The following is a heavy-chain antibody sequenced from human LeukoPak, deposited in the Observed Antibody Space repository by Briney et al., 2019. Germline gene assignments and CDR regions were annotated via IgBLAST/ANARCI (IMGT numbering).Heavy chain of an antibody. D-gene: IGHD3-3*01. CDR3: ASASRSGYDDH. J-gene: IGHJ4*02. V-gene: IGHV3-74*01. CDR2: INRDGSRA. CDR1: GFTFSSYW. Sequence: PGGSLRLSCAASGFTFSSYWMHWVRQAPGKGLVWVSRINRDGSRATYADSVKGRFTISRDNAKNTLYLQMNSLSAEDTAVYYCASASRSGYDDHWGQGTLVTVST.